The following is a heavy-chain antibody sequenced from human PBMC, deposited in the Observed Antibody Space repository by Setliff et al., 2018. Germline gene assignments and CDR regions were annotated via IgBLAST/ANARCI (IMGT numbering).Heavy chain of an antibody. CDR2: IYPGDSDT. Sequence: GESLKISCKGSGYSFTSYWIGWVRQMPGKGLEWMGIIYPGDSDTRYSPSFQGQVTISADKSISTAYLQWSSLKASDTAMYYCASTLYYYDSSGYGAFDIWGQGTTVTVSS. CDR3: ASTLYYYDSSGYGAFDI. V-gene: IGHV5-51*01. CDR1: GYSFTSYW. D-gene: IGHD3-22*01. J-gene: IGHJ3*02.